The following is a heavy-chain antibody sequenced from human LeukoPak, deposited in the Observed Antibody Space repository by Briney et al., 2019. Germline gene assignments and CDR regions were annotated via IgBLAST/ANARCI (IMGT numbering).Heavy chain of an antibody. V-gene: IGHV4-38-2*02. CDR2: IYHSGST. J-gene: IGHJ4*02. CDR1: GYSISSGYY. Sequence: PSETLSLTCTVSGYSISSGYYWGWIRQPPGKGLEWIGSIYHSGSTYYNPSLKSRVTISVDTSKNQFSLKLSSVTAADTAVYYCARDDEGSSWYWGQLYFDYWGQGTLVTVSS. CDR3: ARDDEGSSWYWGQLYFDY. D-gene: IGHD6-13*01.